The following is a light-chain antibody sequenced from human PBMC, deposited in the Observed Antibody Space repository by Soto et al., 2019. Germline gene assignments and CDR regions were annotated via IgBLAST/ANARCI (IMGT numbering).Light chain of an antibody. J-gene: IGLJ2*01. Sequence: QSALTQPASVSGSPGQSITMSCTGTSSDVGGHKFVSWYQHHPGKAPQLIIYEVRNRPSGISFRFSGSKSGNTASLTISGLQAEDEADYYCSSYTSKSSLIFGGGTKVTVL. CDR3: SSYTSKSSLI. CDR1: SSDVGGHKF. CDR2: EVR. V-gene: IGLV2-14*01.